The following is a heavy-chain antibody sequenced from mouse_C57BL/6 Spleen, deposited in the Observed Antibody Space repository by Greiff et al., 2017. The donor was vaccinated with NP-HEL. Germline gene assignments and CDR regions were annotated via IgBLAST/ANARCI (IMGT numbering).Heavy chain of an antibody. CDR3: ARGGTTVSMDY. V-gene: IGHV1-64*01. J-gene: IGHJ4*01. CDR2: IHPNSGST. Sequence: QVQLQQPGAELVKPGASVKLSCKASGYTLTSYWMHWVKQRPGQGLEWIGMIHPNSGSTNYNEKFKSKATLTVDKSSSTAYMQLSSLTSEDSAVYYCARGGTTVSMDYWGQGTSVTVSS. D-gene: IGHD1-1*01. CDR1: GYTLTSYW.